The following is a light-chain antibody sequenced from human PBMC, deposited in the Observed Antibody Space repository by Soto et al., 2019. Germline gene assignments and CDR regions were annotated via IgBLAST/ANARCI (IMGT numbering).Light chain of an antibody. Sequence: QSVLTQPPSVSAAPGQKVTISCSGSSSNIGNNYVSWYQQLPGTAPKLLIYENNKRPSGIPHRFSGSKSGTSATLGITGLQTGDEADYYCGTWDSSLSAGVFGTGTQLTVL. V-gene: IGLV1-51*02. CDR2: ENN. J-gene: IGLJ1*01. CDR1: SSNIGNNY. CDR3: GTWDSSLSAGV.